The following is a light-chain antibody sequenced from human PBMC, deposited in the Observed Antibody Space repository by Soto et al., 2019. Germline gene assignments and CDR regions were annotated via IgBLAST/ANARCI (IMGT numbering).Light chain of an antibody. J-gene: IGKJ1*01. CDR2: LGS. Sequence: DIVMTQSPLSLPVTPGEPASISCRSSQSLLHSNGYNYLDWYLQKPGQSPQLLIYLGSNRASGVPERFSGSGSGIDFKLKISRVEAEDVGVYYCMQALQISWTFGQGTKVEI. CDR1: QSLLHSNGYNY. CDR3: MQALQISWT. V-gene: IGKV2-28*01.